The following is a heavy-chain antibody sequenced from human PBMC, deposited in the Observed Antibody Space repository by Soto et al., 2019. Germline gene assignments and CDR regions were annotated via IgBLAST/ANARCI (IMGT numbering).Heavy chain of an antibody. CDR2: IWTDGSKA. V-gene: IGHV3-33*01. D-gene: IGHD2-8*02. CDR3: ARTAVYDKTGVFDY. Sequence: QVQVAVSGGGVVQPGRSLSLSCAASGFIFSNYGLHWVRQAPGKGLEWVAVIWTDGSKAYYVDSVKGRFNISRDNLRNTVSLQMNGLRADDTAVYYCARTAVYDKTGVFDYWGQGTLVTVAS. CDR1: GFIFSNYG. J-gene: IGHJ4*02.